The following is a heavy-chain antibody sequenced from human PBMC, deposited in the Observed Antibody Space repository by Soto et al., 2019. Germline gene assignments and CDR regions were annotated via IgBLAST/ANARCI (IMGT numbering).Heavy chain of an antibody. D-gene: IGHD2-15*01. J-gene: IGHJ4*02. CDR3: ARPVAARTSAFDY. V-gene: IGHV5-51*01. CDR1: VYSFTSYW. Sequence: XXSLKISCKGSVYSFTSYWIGWVRQMPGXALEWMGIINXGDSDXRYSTYFQGQXXISADKSXXNAYLRWSSLKASETAMYYCARPVAARTSAFDYWGQGTLVTVSS. CDR2: INXGDSDX.